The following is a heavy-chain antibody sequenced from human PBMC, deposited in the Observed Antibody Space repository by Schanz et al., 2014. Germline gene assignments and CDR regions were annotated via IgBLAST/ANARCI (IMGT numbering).Heavy chain of an antibody. CDR1: GITFSRHA. D-gene: IGHD3-16*01. Sequence: EVHLVESGGGLVQPGGSLRLSCAASGITFSRHAMSWVRQAPGKGLEWVSAISGSGDNTFYADSVKGRFSISRDNSKNTVYLQMNSLRSEDTAVYYCTRDRGALINHNDALDLWGQGTMVSVSS. V-gene: IGHV3-23*04. CDR2: ISGSGDNT. J-gene: IGHJ3*01. CDR3: TRDRGALINHNDALDL.